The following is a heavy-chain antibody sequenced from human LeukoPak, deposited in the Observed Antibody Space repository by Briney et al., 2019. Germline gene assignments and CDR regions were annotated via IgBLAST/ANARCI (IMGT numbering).Heavy chain of an antibody. CDR2: INTDGSST. CDR1: GFTFSSSR. V-gene: IGHV3-74*01. CDR3: VRNWGEDY. Sequence: PGGSLRLSCAASGFTFSSSRMLWVRQTPGKGLVWVSNINTDGSSTNYADSVKGRFAIPRDNAKNTLYLQMDSLRAEDTAIYYCVRNWGEDYWGQGTLVTVSS. D-gene: IGHD7-27*01. J-gene: IGHJ4*02.